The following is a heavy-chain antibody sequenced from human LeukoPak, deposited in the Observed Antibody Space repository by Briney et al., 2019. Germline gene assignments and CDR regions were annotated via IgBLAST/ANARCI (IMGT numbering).Heavy chain of an antibody. Sequence: GGSLRLSCAASGFTVSSNYMSWVRQAPGQGLEWVSVIYSVGSTYYPDSVKGRFTISRDNTKNSLYLQMNSLRAEDTAMYYCATGLWTYDNWGQGTLVTVSS. D-gene: IGHD2/OR15-2a*01. CDR2: IYSVGST. V-gene: IGHV3-53*01. J-gene: IGHJ4*02. CDR3: ATGLWTYDN. CDR1: GFTVSSNY.